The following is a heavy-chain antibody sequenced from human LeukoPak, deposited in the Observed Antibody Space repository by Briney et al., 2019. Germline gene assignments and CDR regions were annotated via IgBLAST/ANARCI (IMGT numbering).Heavy chain of an antibody. CDR1: GFTFSSYA. CDR2: IKGDGSST. J-gene: IGHJ4*02. CDR3: ARDGYSFGHDFDY. Sequence: GGSLRLSCAASGFTFSSYAMNWVRHTPGKGLVWVSRIKGDGSSTSYADSVKGRFTISRDNAKNTLYLQMNSLRAEDTAVYYCARDGYSFGHDFDYWGQGTLVTVSS. V-gene: IGHV3-74*01. D-gene: IGHD5-18*01.